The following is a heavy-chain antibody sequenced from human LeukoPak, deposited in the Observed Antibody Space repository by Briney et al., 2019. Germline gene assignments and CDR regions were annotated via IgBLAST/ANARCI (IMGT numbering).Heavy chain of an antibody. J-gene: IGHJ6*02. CDR3: ARGIRLYSNYGYYYYYGMDV. Sequence: SETLSLTCAVYGGSFSGYYWSWIRQPPGNGLEWIGEINHSGSTNYNPSLKSRVTISVDTSKNQFSLKLSSVTAADTAVYYCARGIRLYSNYGYYYYYGMDVWGQGTTVTVSS. V-gene: IGHV4-34*01. CDR1: GGSFSGYY. CDR2: INHSGST. D-gene: IGHD4-11*01.